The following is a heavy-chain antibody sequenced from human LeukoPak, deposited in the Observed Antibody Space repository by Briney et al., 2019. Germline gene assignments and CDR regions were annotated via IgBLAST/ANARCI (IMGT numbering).Heavy chain of an antibody. Sequence: SETLSLTCSVSGGSTGSDYWSWIRQPPGKGLEWIAYVYYSGVTSYNPSLKSRVAISIDTSKNQFSLNLTSVTAADTAVYYCARLSLHCSGGSCYRGAFESWGQGTLVTVSS. CDR2: VYYSGVT. CDR1: GGSTGSDY. J-gene: IGHJ4*02. CDR3: ARLSLHCSGGSCYRGAFES. V-gene: IGHV4-59*08. D-gene: IGHD2-15*01.